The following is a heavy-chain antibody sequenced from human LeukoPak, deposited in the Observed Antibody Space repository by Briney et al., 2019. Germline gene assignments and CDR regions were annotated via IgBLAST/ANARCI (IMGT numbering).Heavy chain of an antibody. CDR2: VSSSGSTI. Sequence: GGSLRLSCAASGFTFSDYYVSWIRQAPGKGLEWVSYVSSSGSTIYYADSVKGRFTISRDNAKNSLYLQMNSLRAEDTAVYYCTTSPDAFDIWGQGTMVTVSS. CDR3: TTSPDAFDI. D-gene: IGHD1-26*01. J-gene: IGHJ3*02. V-gene: IGHV3-11*04. CDR1: GFTFSDYY.